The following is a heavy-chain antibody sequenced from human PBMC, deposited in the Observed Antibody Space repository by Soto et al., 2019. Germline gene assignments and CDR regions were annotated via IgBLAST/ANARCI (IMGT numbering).Heavy chain of an antibody. D-gene: IGHD5-12*01. Sequence: PSETLSLTCTVSGGSISSGGYYWSWIRQHPGKGLEWIGYIYYSGSTYYNPSLKSRVTISVDTSKNQFSLKLSSVTAADTAVYYCARWLQSRGGFDYWGQGTLVTVSS. J-gene: IGHJ4*02. CDR2: IYYSGST. CDR3: ARWLQSRGGFDY. V-gene: IGHV4-31*03. CDR1: GGSISSGGYY.